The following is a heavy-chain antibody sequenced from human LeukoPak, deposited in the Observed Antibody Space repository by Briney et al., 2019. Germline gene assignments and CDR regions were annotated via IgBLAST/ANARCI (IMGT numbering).Heavy chain of an antibody. CDR2: IYYIGST. V-gene: IGHV4-59*01. J-gene: IGHJ3*02. Sequence: PSETLSLTCTVSGDSISSYYWSWIRQPPGKGLEWIGYIYYIGSTNYNPSLTSRVTISVDTSKNQLSLKLSSVTAADTAVSYCARDYAFDIWGQGKMVTVSS. CDR1: GDSISSYY. CDR3: ARDYAFDI.